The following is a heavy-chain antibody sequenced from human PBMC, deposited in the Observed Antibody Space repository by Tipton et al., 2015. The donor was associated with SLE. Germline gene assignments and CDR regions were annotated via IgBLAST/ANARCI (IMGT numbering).Heavy chain of an antibody. CDR3: ARDRTSWYYFDS. J-gene: IGHJ4*02. CDR2: IYYSGST. D-gene: IGHD2-2*01. V-gene: IGHV4-31*03. Sequence: TLSLTCTVSAGSISSAAYYWSWIRQHPVKGLEWIGHIYYSGSTYYNPSLQSRLTISVDTSRNQFSLKLSSVTPEDTALYYCARDRTSWYYFDSWGQGTLVTVSS. CDR1: AGSISSAAYY.